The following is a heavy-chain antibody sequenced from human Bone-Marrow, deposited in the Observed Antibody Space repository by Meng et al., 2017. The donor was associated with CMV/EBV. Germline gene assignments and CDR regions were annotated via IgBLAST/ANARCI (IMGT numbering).Heavy chain of an antibody. Sequence: GESLKISCAASGFTFSSYAMHWVRQAPGKGLEWVAFIRYDGSNKYYADSVKGRFTISRDNSKNTLYLQMNSLRAEDTAVYYCAKDGGGGYGVDYWGQGTLVTVSS. CDR2: IRYDGSNK. D-gene: IGHD5-12*01. CDR3: AKDGGGGYGVDY. V-gene: IGHV3-30*02. CDR1: GFTFSSYA. J-gene: IGHJ4*02.